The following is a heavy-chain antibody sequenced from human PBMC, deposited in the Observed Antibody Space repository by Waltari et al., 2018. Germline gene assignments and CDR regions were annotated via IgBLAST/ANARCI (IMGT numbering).Heavy chain of an antibody. CDR2: IKYDGSAK. D-gene: IGHD6-13*01. J-gene: IGHJ4*02. Sequence: EVQLLESGGGLVQPGGSLRLSCAASGFIFSNYWMSWVRQAPGKGLVWVAHIKYDGSAKYYVESVRGRFTISRDNAENSLYLQMSSLRADDTAVYYCATSRAAAGNDWGQGTLVSVSS. V-gene: IGHV3-7*01. CDR3: ATSRAAAGND. CDR1: GFIFSNYW.